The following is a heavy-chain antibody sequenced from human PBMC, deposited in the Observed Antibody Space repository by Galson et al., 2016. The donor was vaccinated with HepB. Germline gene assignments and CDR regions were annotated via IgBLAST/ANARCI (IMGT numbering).Heavy chain of an antibody. CDR1: GDSVSSDVGV. CDR2: TYYRSHWYY. V-gene: IGHV6-1*01. D-gene: IGHD1-14*01. CDR3: ARDAPGSSYFDY. J-gene: IGHJ4*02. Sequence: CAISGDSVSSDVGVWNWIRQSPSRGLEWLGRTYYRSHWYYDYAVAVKTRLVINPDTSRNQFSLQLSSVTPDDTAVYWCARDAPGSSYFDYWSQGTLVTFSS.